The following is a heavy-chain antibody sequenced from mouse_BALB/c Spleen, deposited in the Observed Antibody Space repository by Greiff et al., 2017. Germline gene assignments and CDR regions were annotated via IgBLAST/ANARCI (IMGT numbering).Heavy chain of an antibody. D-gene: IGHD2-4*01. V-gene: IGHV2-9*02. Sequence: QVQLQQSGPGLVAPSQSLSITCTVSGFSLTSYGVHWVRQPPGKGLEWLGVIWAGGSTNYNSALMSRLSISKDNSKSQVFLKMNSLQTDDTAMYYCASLIYYDYDDAMDYWGQGTSVTVSS. CDR3: ASLIYYDYDDAMDY. CDR2: IWAGGST. J-gene: IGHJ4*01. CDR1: GFSLTSYG.